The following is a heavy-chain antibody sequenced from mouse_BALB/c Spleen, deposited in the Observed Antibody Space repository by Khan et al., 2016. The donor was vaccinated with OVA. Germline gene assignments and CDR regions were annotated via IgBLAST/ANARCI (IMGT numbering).Heavy chain of an antibody. J-gene: IGHJ3*01. V-gene: IGHV1-4*01. CDR3: ARGGYGSFGF. CDR2: INPSNDYS. D-gene: IGHD1-1*01. Sequence: QVQLQQPGAELARPGASVKMSCKASGYIFTNYMMHWVKQRPGQGLEWIGDINPSNDYSNYNQNFEDKATLTADKSSSTAYMQLSSLTSEDSAVYYCARGGYGSFGFWGQGTLVTVSA. CDR1: GYIFTNYM.